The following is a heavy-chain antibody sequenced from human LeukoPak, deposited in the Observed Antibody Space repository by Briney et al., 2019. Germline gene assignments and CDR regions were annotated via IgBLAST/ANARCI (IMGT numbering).Heavy chain of an antibody. V-gene: IGHV4-34*01. J-gene: IGHJ6*03. CDR2: INHSGST. CDR3: ARSVKYSYGPNYYYYYMDV. D-gene: IGHD5-18*01. Sequence: PSETLSLTCAVYGGSFSGYHWSWIRQPPGKGLEWIGEINHSGSTNYNPSLKSRVTISVDTSKNQFSLKLSSVTAADTAVYYCARSVKYSYGPNYYYYYMDVWGKGTTVTVSS. CDR1: GGSFSGYH.